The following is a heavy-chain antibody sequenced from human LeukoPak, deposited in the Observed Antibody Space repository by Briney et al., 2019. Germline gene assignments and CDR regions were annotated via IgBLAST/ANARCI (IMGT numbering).Heavy chain of an antibody. J-gene: IGHJ4*02. CDR3: ARGYRSDWHGELGY. V-gene: IGHV4-59*01. Sequence: PSETLSLTCTVSGGSIRSYYWGWIRQPPGKGLEWIGYVHYSGTTDYNPSLRSRVTISVDTSKNQFSLNMTSVTAADTAVYYCARGYRSDWHGELGYWGQGTLVTVSS. D-gene: IGHD6-19*01. CDR1: GGSIRSYY. CDR2: VHYSGTT.